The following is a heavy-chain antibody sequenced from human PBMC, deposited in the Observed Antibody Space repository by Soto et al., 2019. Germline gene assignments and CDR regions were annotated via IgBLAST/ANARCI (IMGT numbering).Heavy chain of an antibody. J-gene: IGHJ3*02. CDR2: IYYSGST. D-gene: IGHD3-16*01. V-gene: IGHV4-59*01. Sequence: ASETLSLTCTVCGGSISTYYWSWMRQPPGKGLEWIGYIYYSGSTNSNPSLKSRVTISEDTSKNQLSLKLSSVTAADTAVYYCARDAGGRGNGAFDIWGQGTMVT. CDR1: GGSISTYY. CDR3: ARDAGGRGNGAFDI.